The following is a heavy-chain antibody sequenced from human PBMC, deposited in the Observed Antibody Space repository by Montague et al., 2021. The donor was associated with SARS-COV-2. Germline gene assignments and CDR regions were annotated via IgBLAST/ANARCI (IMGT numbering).Heavy chain of an antibody. D-gene: IGHD5-12*01. CDR2: IYYSGST. CDR3: ARGGYSGYWDY. CDR1: GGSISSSSYY. V-gene: IGHV4-39*07. J-gene: IGHJ4*02. Sequence: SETLSLTCTVSGGSISSSSYYWGWIRQPPGKGLDWIVSIYYSGSTYYNPSLKSPVTISVYTSKNQFSLKLGSVTAADTSVYYCARGGYSGYWDYWGQGTLVTVSS.